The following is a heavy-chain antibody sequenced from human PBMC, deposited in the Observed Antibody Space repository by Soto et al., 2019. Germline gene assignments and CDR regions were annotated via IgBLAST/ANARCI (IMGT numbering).Heavy chain of an antibody. V-gene: IGHV4-61*01. CDR1: TYSISSGYY. CDR2: VYNSGST. D-gene: IGHD6-13*01. Sequence: SETLSLTCAVSTYSISSGYYWTWIRQPPGKGLEWIGYVYNSGSTNYNPSLKSRVTISEDTSKSQFSLKVNSMTAADPAVYYCARYRREAVAGYTLDNWGQGILVTVSS. CDR3: ARYRREAVAGYTLDN. J-gene: IGHJ4*02.